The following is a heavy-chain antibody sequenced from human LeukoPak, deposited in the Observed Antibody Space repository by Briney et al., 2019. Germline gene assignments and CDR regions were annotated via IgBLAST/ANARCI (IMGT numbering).Heavy chain of an antibody. J-gene: IGHJ4*02. D-gene: IGHD2-2*01. V-gene: IGHV3-30*18. CDR3: AKDRRGRGPTS. CDR2: ISYDGSNK. CDR1: GFTFSSYG. Sequence: GGSLRLSCAASGFTFSSYGMHWVRQAPGKGLEWVAVISYDGSNKYYADSVKGRFTISRDNSKNTLYLQMNSLRAGDTAVYYCAKDRRGRGPTSWGQGTLVTVSS.